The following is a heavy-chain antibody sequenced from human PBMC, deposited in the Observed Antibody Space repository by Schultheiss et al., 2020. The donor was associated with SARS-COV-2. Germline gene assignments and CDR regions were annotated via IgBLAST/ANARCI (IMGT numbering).Heavy chain of an antibody. CDR1: GGSISSGDYY. V-gene: IGHV4-61*02. CDR2: IYTSGST. D-gene: IGHD3-10*01. J-gene: IGHJ6*02. Sequence: SETLSLTCTVSGGSISSGDYYWSWIRQPPGKGLEWIGRIYTSGSTNYNPSLKSRVTISVDTSKNQFSLKLSSVTAADTAVYYCARVRVTGGGSGSYYHLYYYYGMDVWGQGTTVTVSS. CDR3: ARVRVTGGGSGSYYHLYYYYGMDV.